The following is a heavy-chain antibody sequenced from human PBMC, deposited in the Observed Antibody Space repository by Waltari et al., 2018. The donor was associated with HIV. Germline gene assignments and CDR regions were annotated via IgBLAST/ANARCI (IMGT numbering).Heavy chain of an antibody. CDR3: VRDGPFVDVEY. CDR1: GFTVSGYG. J-gene: IGHJ4*02. D-gene: IGHD5-12*01. CDR2: IKEDGGLE. V-gene: IGHV3-7*01. Sequence: EVQLVESGGGLVKPGGYLRLFGAASGFTVSGYGMSWVRQAPGKGLEWVANIKEDGGLEYYVDSVKGRFTISRDNPKNLLFLQMNSLRVEDTAVYYCVRDGPFVDVEYWGQGTLVTVSS.